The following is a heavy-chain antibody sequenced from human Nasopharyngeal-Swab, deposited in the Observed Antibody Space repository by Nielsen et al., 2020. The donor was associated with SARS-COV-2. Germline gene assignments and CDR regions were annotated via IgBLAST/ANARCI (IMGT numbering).Heavy chain of an antibody. V-gene: IGHV3-11*05. CDR2: ISSSSSYT. D-gene: IGHD2-2*01. CDR3: ARDSMPHCSSTSCRKYGMDV. CDR1: GFTFSDYY. Sequence: GGSLRLSCAASGFTFSDYYMSWIRQATGKGLEWVSYISSSSSYTNYADSVKGRFTISRDNAKNSLYLQMNSLRAEDTAVYYCARDSMPHCSSTSCRKYGMDVWGQGTTVTVSS. J-gene: IGHJ6*02.